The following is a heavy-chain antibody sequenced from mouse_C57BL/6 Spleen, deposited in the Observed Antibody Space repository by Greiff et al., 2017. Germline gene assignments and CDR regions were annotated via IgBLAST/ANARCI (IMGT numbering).Heavy chain of an antibody. CDR1: GYSFTSYY. J-gene: IGHJ1*03. Sequence: QVQLQQSGPELVKPGASVKISCKASGYSFTSYYIHWVKQRPGQGLEWIGWIYPGSGNTKYNEKFKGKATLTADTSSSTAYMQLSSLTSEDAAVYYCARRGNTTVVATDWYVDVWGTGTTVTVSS. D-gene: IGHD1-1*01. V-gene: IGHV1-66*01. CDR3: ARRGNTTVVATDWYVDV. CDR2: IYPGSGNT.